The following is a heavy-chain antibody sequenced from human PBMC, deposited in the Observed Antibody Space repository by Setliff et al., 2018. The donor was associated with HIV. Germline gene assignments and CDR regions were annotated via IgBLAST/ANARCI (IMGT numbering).Heavy chain of an antibody. Sequence: PSETLSLTCGVYSGAFTGHSWSWIRQSPEKGLEWIGEISHSGRTNYNPSLKSRVSISLESSKNQFSLMLNSVTAADTAVYYCASDSSDAGYWGQGTLVTVSS. CDR1: SGAFTGHS. CDR2: ISHSGRT. D-gene: IGHD3-22*01. J-gene: IGHJ4*02. V-gene: IGHV4-34*01. CDR3: ASDSSDAGY.